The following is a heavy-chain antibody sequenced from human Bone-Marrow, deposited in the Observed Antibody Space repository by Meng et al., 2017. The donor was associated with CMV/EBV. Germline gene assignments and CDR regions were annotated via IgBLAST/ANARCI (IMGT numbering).Heavy chain of an antibody. CDR2: IYYSGST. Sequence: GSLRLSCTVSGGSISSSSYYWGWIRQPPGKGLEWIGSIYYSGSTYYNPSLKSRVTISVDTSKNQFSLKLSSVTAADTAVYYCARDLTVTTSYYYGMDVWGQGTTVTSP. D-gene: IGHD4-17*01. CDR3: ARDLTVTTSYYYGMDV. V-gene: IGHV4-39*07. J-gene: IGHJ6*02. CDR1: GGSISSSSYY.